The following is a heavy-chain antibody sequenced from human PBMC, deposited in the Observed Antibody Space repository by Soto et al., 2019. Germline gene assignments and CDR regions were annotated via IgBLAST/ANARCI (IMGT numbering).Heavy chain of an antibody. D-gene: IGHD3-10*01. CDR2: INPGNGNT. CDR1: GYTFTSYA. J-gene: IGHJ4*02. Sequence: QVQLVQSGAEVKKPGASVKVSCKASGYTFTSYAMHWVRQAPGQRLEWMGWINPGNGNTKYSQKFQGRVTITRDTSASTAYMELSSLRSEDTAVYYCARVPNGEYFDYWGQGTLVTVSS. V-gene: IGHV1-3*01. CDR3: ARVPNGEYFDY.